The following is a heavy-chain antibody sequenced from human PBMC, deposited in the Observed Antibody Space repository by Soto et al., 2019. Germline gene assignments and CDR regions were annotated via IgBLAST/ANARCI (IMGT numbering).Heavy chain of an antibody. D-gene: IGHD4-4*01. Sequence: GESLQRYCTGYGYSFTSYWIGWVRQMPGKGLEWMGIIYPGESDTRYSPSFQGQVITSADKSISNAYLQWSSLKATDTAMYYCARRVLQYHYPYHYAIDVWGQGTTVTVSS. V-gene: IGHV5-51*01. CDR1: GYSFTSYW. CDR2: IYPGESDT. J-gene: IGHJ6*02. CDR3: ARRVLQYHYPYHYAIDV.